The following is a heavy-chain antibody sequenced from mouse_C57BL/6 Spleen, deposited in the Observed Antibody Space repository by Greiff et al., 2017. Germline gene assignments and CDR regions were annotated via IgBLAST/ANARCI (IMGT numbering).Heavy chain of an antibody. CDR3: AREKSDYDRYFDV. CDR2: INPGSGGT. Sequence: VKLQQSGAELVRPGTSVKVSCKASGYAFTNYLIEWVKQRPGQGLEWIGVINPGSGGTNYNEKFKGKATLTADKSSSTAYMQLSSLTSEDSAVYFCAREKSDYDRYFDVWGTGTTVTVSS. CDR1: GYAFTNYL. V-gene: IGHV1-54*01. J-gene: IGHJ1*03. D-gene: IGHD2-4*01.